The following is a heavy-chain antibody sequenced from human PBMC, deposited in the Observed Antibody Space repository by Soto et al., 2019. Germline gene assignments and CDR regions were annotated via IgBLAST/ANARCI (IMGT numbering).Heavy chain of an antibody. V-gene: IGHV4-38-2*02. CDR3: ARDHLDKRRTHDYYYGMDV. CDR2: IFHSGTT. CDR1: GYSISNGYY. Sequence: KPSETLSLTCAVSGYSISNGYYWGWIRQPPGKGLEWIGNIFHSGTTFYNPSVSSRVTISVDTSKNQFSLKLSSVTAADTAVYYCARDHLDKRRTHDYYYGMDVWGLGTTVTVSS. J-gene: IGHJ6*02.